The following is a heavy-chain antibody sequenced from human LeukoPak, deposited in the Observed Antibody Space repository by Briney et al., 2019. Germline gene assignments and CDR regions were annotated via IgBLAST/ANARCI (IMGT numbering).Heavy chain of an antibody. J-gene: IGHJ4*02. D-gene: IGHD3-22*01. Sequence: PGGSLRLSCAASGFTVSNNYMNWVRQAPGKGLEWVSFIYSGGNTHNSDSVKGRFTISRDNSKNTLYLQMNSLRAEDTAVYYCARRAGDYSHPYDYWGQGTLVTVSS. CDR3: ARRAGDYSHPYDY. V-gene: IGHV3-53*01. CDR1: GFTVSNNY. CDR2: IYSGGNT.